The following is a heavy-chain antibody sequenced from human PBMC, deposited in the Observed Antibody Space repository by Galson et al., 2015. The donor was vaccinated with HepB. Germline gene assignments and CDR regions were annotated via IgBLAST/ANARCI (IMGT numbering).Heavy chain of an antibody. J-gene: IGHJ3*02. D-gene: IGHD6-19*01. CDR1: GFIFSSYD. CDR3: ARGSSGAIAGTGAFDI. V-gene: IGHV3-13*04. Sequence: SLRLSCAASGFIFSSYDMHWVRQVSGGGLEWVSSISTAGETFYADSVKGRSTISRDDAKSSLHLQLNSLRAGDTARYYCARGSSGAIAGTGAFDIWGQGTMVTVSS. CDR2: ISTAGET.